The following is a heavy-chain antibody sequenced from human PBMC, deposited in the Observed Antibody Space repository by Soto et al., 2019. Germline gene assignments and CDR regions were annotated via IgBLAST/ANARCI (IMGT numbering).Heavy chain of an antibody. CDR3: ATYGGGTGLLDH. V-gene: IGHV4-39*01. Sequence: QLQESGPGLVKPSETLSLTCTVSGGSISSSTYHWGWIRQPPGKGLEWIGNIYYSGTTYYNPSLKSRVTISIDTSKNQFTLKLTSVTAADTAVYYCATYGGGTGLLDHWGQGILVTVSS. D-gene: IGHD3-16*01. J-gene: IGHJ4*02. CDR1: GGSISSSTYH. CDR2: IYYSGTT.